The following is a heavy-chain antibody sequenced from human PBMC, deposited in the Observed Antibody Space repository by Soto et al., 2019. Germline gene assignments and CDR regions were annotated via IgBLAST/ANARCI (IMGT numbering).Heavy chain of an antibody. V-gene: IGHV3-30*18. CDR1: GFTFSSYG. D-gene: IGHD1-26*01. J-gene: IGHJ6*02. CDR3: AKDLPVGATGYYYYGMDV. CDR2: ISYDGSNK. Sequence: QVQLVESGGGVVQPGRSLRLSCAASGFTFSSYGMHWVRQAPGKGLERVAVISYDGSNKYYADSVKGRFTISRDNSKNTLYLQMNSLRAEDTAVYYCAKDLPVGATGYYYYGMDVWGQGTTVTVSS.